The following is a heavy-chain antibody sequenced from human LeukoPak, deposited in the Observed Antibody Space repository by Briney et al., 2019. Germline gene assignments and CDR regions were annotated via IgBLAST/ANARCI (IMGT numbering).Heavy chain of an antibody. CDR1: GGSISSYY. D-gene: IGHD2-15*01. CDR2: INHSGST. V-gene: IGHV4-34*01. CDR3: ARGRIGLGYFDY. J-gene: IGHJ4*02. Sequence: PSETLSLTCTVSGGSISSYYWSWIRQPPGKGLEWIGEINHSGSTNYNPSLKSRVTISVDTSKNQFSLKLSSVTAADTAVYYCARGRIGLGYFDYWGQGTLVTVSS.